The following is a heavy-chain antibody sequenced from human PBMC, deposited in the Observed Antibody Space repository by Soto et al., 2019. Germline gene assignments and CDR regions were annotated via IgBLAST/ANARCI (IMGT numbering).Heavy chain of an antibody. CDR1: GGSISSGGYF. D-gene: IGHD2-2*01. V-gene: IGHV4-31*03. CDR3: ATNPAAGYYYYYMDV. CDR2: IYYSGNT. J-gene: IGHJ6*03. Sequence: QVQLQESGPGLVKPSQTLSLTCTVSGGSISSGGYFWSWIRQHPGKGLEWIGSIYYSGNTYYNPSLKSRVTISVATSKNQFSLKLSSVTAADTAVYYCATNPAAGYYYYYMDVWGKGTTVTVSS.